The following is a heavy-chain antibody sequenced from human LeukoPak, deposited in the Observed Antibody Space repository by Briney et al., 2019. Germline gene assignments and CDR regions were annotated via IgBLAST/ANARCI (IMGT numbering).Heavy chain of an antibody. J-gene: IGHJ4*02. CDR2: ISSSSSPI. CDR1: GFTFSNYI. V-gene: IGHV3-48*02. CDR3: ARVNWNDVGSFDY. D-gene: IGHD1-20*01. Sequence: GGSLRLSCAASGFTFSNYIMNWVRQAPGKGLEWLSYISSSSSPIYYADSVKGRFTISRANAKNSLYLQMNSLRDEDTGVYYCARVNWNDVGSFDYWGQGTLVTVSS.